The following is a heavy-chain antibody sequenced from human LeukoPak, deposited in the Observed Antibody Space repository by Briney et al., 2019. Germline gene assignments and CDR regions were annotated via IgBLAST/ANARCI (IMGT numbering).Heavy chain of an antibody. V-gene: IGHV1-2*02. CDR1: GYTFTGYY. CDR3: ARVGCSSTSCYEYFQH. CDR2: INPNSGGT. Sequence: GASVEVSCKASGYTFTGYYMHWVRQALGQGLEWMGWINPNSGGTNYAQKFQGRVTMTRDTSISTAYMELSRLRSDDTAVHYCARVGCSSTSCYEYFQHWGQGTLVTVSS. J-gene: IGHJ1*01. D-gene: IGHD2-2*01.